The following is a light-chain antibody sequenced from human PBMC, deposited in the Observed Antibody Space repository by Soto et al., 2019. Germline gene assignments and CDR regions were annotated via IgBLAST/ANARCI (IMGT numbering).Light chain of an antibody. CDR2: GAS. Sequence: EVVLTQSPGTLSLSPGDRATLSCTASQSVSSNSLAWYQQIPGQPPRLLIYGASSRATGVPDRFTGSGSETHFTLTISSLRPEDSATYFCQQSGSSPPWTFGQGTKVEV. J-gene: IGKJ1*01. V-gene: IGKV3-20*01. CDR1: QSVSSNS. CDR3: QQSGSSPPWT.